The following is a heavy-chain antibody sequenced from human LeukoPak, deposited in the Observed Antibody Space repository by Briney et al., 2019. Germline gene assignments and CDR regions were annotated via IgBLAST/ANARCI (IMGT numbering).Heavy chain of an antibody. CDR2: IYYSGSP. CDR1: NGSISSYY. D-gene: IGHD6-13*01. Sequence: SETLSLTCTVSNGSISSYYWTWIRQPPGKALDWIGNIYYSGSPDYNPSLKSRLTISVDTSKNQFSLKLSSVTAADTAVYYCARVRRAASAFDPWGQGTLVTVSS. J-gene: IGHJ5*02. V-gene: IGHV4-59*01. CDR3: ARVRRAASAFDP.